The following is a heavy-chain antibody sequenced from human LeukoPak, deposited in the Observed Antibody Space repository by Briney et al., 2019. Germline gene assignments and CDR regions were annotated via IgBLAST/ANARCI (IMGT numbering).Heavy chain of an antibody. V-gene: IGHV1-18*01. Sequence: ASVKVSCKASGYTFTSYGISWVRQAPGQGLEWMGWISAYNGNTNYAQKLQGRVTMTTDTSTSTAYMELRSLRSDDTAVYYCARETMAYYYDSSGYYPYDYWGQGTLVTVSS. CDR3: ARETMAYYYDSSGYYPYDY. CDR2: ISAYNGNT. CDR1: GYTFTSYG. D-gene: IGHD3-22*01. J-gene: IGHJ4*02.